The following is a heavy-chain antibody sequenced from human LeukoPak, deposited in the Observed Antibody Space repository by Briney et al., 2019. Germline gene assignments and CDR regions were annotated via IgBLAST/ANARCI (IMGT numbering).Heavy chain of an antibody. CDR1: GYTFTSYY. CDR3: ARAGPRRGFWRPLRYSGGYYFDY. Sequence: ASVKVSCKASGYTFTSYYMHWVRQAPGQGLEWMGIINPSGGSTSYAQKFQGRVTMTRDTSTSTVYMELSSLRSEDTAVYYCARAGPRRGFWRPLRYSGGYYFDYWGQGTLVTVSS. CDR2: INPSGGST. D-gene: IGHD2-21*01. J-gene: IGHJ4*02. V-gene: IGHV1-46*01.